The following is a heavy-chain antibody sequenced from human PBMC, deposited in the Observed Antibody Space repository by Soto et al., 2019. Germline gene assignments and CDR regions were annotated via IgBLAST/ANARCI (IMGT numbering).Heavy chain of an antibody. J-gene: IGHJ4*02. D-gene: IGHD2-8*01. CDR1: GGSISSYY. CDR3: ARHVLPLDY. Sequence: PSEPLSLTYTVSGGSISSYYWSWIRQPPGKGLEWIGYIYYSGSTNYNPSLKSRVTISVDTSKNQFSLKLSSVTAADTAVYYCARHVLPLDYWGQGTLVTVSS. V-gene: IGHV4-59*08. CDR2: IYYSGST.